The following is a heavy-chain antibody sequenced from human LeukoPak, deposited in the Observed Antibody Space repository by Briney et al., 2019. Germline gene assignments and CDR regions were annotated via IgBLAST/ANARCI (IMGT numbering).Heavy chain of an antibody. CDR3: ASGGALSGSYLLRFDP. CDR2: ISSSSDYI. CDR1: GFSFISYS. Sequence: SGGSLRLSCAASGFSFISYSMNWVRQAPGKGLEWVSSISSSSDYIYHADSVKGRFTISRDNPKKSLYLQMNSLRAEDTAVYYCASGGALSGSYLLRFDPWGQGTLVTVSS. V-gene: IGHV3-21*04. D-gene: IGHD1-26*01. J-gene: IGHJ5*02.